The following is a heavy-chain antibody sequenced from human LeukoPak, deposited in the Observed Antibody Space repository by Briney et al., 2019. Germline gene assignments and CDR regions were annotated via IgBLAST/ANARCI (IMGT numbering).Heavy chain of an antibody. J-gene: IGHJ4*02. CDR3: ARGSYCGDDCYSETSRYYFDY. D-gene: IGHD2-21*02. CDR1: GGSFSGYY. Sequence: SETLSLTCAVYGGSFSGYYWSWIRQPPGKGLEWIGNVNHSGSTNYNPSLKSRVTISAVTSKNHFSLNLTSVTAADTAVYYCARGSYCGDDCYSETSRYYFDYWGQGTLVTVSS. CDR2: VNHSGST. V-gene: IGHV4-34*01.